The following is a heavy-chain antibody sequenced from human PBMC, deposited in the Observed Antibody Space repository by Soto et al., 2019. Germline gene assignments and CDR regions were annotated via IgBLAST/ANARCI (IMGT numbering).Heavy chain of an antibody. D-gene: IGHD6-13*01. CDR1: GFTFSSYG. J-gene: IGHJ5*02. CDR2: ISYDGSNK. CDR3: AKDPRIAAAAPFGWFDP. Sequence: GGSLRLSCAASGFTFSSYGMHWVRQAPGKGLEWVAVISYDGSNKYYADSVKGRFTISRDNSKNTLYLQMNSLRAEDTAVYYCAKDPRIAAAAPFGWFDPWGQGTLVTVSS. V-gene: IGHV3-30*18.